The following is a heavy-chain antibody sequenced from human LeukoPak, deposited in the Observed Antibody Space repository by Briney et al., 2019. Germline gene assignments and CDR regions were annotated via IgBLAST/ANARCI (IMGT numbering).Heavy chain of an antibody. Sequence: GGSLRLSCAASGFTFSSYAMHWVRQAPGKGLEYVSAISSNGGSTYYANSVKGRFTISRDNSKNTLYLQMGSLRAEDMAVYYCAKKWLVPAAETWGQGTLVTVSS. CDR1: GFTFSSYA. CDR2: ISSNGGST. V-gene: IGHV3-64*01. J-gene: IGHJ5*02. CDR3: AKKWLVPAAET. D-gene: IGHD2-2*01.